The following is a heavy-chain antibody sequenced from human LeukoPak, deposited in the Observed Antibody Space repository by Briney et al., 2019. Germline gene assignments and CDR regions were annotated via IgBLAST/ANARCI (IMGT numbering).Heavy chain of an antibody. CDR1: GLTFRNYA. Sequence: GGSLRLSCAASGLTFRNYAMSWVRRAPGKGLEWVSYISGSGGNTYSAQSVKGRFTISRDNSKNTLNLKMAHLGPDTTRRYCWAKDPRSTAEAKTDGWFDPWGEGTLVTVSS. CDR3: AKDPRSTAEAKTDGWFDP. D-gene: IGHD6-25*01. CDR2: ISGSGGNT. J-gene: IGHJ5*02. V-gene: IGHV3-23*01.